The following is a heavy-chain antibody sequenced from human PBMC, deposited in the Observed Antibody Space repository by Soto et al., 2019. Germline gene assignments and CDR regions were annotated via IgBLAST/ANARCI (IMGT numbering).Heavy chain of an antibody. CDR2: ISGRGAGT. J-gene: IGHJ4*02. V-gene: IGHV3-23*01. D-gene: IGHD1-1*01. CDR3: ANLGTEGDWTSYY. Sequence: GGSLRLSCVASGFTFNSFAMSWVRQAPGKGLEWVSAISGRGAGTYYADSVKGRFTISRDNSKNTLYLQMNSLRAEDTAVYYCANLGTEGDWTSYYWGQGTLVTVSS. CDR1: GFTFNSFA.